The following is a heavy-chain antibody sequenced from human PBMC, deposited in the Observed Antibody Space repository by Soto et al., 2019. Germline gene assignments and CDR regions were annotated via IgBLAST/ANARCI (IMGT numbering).Heavy chain of an antibody. D-gene: IGHD1-26*01. V-gene: IGHV3-23*01. CDR2: ISVSGDST. CDR1: GFTFSSYA. CDR3: ARRGSGSYYDY. Sequence: EVQLLESGGGLVQPGGSLRLSCAASGFTFSSYAMRWVRQAPVKGLEWVSAISVSGDSTYYADSVKGRFTISRDNSKNTLYLQMNSLRAEETAVYYCARRGSGSYYDYWGQGTLVTVSS. J-gene: IGHJ4*02.